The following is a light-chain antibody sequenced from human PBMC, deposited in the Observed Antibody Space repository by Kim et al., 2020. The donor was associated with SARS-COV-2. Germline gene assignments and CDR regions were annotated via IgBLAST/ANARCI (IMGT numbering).Light chain of an antibody. Sequence: PRKSVILSCPGRSPTSGSIPVDLYDRRPGTAPKRLIYSNNQRPSGVPDRFSCSKSGTSASLAISGLQTEDEADYYCAAWDDSLNVLFGGGTQLTVL. CDR2: SNN. CDR1: SPTSGSIP. J-gene: IGLJ2*01. V-gene: IGLV1-44*01. CDR3: AAWDDSLNVL.